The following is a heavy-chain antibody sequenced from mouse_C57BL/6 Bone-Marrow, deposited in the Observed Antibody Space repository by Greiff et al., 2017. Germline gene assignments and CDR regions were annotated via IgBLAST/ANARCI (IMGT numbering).Heavy chain of an antibody. D-gene: IGHD2-3*01. CDR3: ARRWLLPF. CDR1: GFNIKDYY. Sequence: VQLKESGAELVKPGASVKLSCTASGFNIKDYYMHWVKQRTEQGLAWIGRIDPEDGETKYAPNFQGKAPITADTTSNTTYLQLSSRTSEDTSVYYCARRWLLPFWGQGTTLTGSS. CDR2: IDPEDGET. J-gene: IGHJ2*01. V-gene: IGHV14-2*01.